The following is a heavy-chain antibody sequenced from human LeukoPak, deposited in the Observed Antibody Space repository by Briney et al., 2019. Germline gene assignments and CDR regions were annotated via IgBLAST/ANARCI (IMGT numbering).Heavy chain of an antibody. CDR2: T. V-gene: IGHV4-4*07. Sequence: TNYNPSLKSRGTMAVDTYKNQFSQKMSSVTAADTAVYYCARERIETVVVPAAIVSDYWGQGTLVTVSS. J-gene: IGHJ4*02. CDR3: ARERIETVVVPAAIVSDY. D-gene: IGHD2-2*01.